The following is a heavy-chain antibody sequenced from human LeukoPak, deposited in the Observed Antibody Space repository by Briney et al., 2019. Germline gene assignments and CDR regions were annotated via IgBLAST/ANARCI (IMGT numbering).Heavy chain of an antibody. CDR1: GFTFSSYE. J-gene: IGHJ4*02. CDR2: ISSSDSIM. Sequence: GGSLRLSCAVSGFTFSSYEMNWVRKAPRQGLERVSYISSSDSIMYYADSVKGRFTISRDNAKNSLYLQMNSLRAEDTAVYYCVRGELVLWGQGTLVTVSS. CDR3: VRGELVL. V-gene: IGHV3-48*03. D-gene: IGHD4/OR15-4a*01.